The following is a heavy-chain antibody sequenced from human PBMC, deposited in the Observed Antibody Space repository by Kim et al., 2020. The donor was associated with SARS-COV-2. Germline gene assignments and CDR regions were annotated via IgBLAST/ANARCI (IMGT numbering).Heavy chain of an antibody. J-gene: IGHJ4*02. Sequence: GGSLRLSCVASGFTFSTSPMGWVRQAPGKGLEWVSRISWDGTRTYYSDSVKGRVTTSSDKSKNTLCLHMNSLRVEDTAVYYCAKGVINSGFDYWGQGTQVTVSS. CDR2: ISWDGTRT. D-gene: IGHD1-26*01. CDR1: GFTFSTSP. CDR3: AKGVINSGFDY. V-gene: IGHV3-23*01.